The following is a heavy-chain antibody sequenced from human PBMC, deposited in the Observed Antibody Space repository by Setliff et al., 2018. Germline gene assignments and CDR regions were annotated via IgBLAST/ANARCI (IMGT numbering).Heavy chain of an antibody. CDR3: ARHYGGGYKHFDY. Sequence: PSETLSLTCTVSGGSISSRNYYWGWIRQPPGKGLEWIGSIYYSGSTYYNPSLKSRLTISVDTSKNLFSLKLSSVTTADTAVYYCARHYGGGYKHFDYWGQGTLVTVSS. D-gene: IGHD5-12*01. V-gene: IGHV4-39*01. J-gene: IGHJ4*02. CDR2: IYYSGST. CDR1: GGSISSRNYY.